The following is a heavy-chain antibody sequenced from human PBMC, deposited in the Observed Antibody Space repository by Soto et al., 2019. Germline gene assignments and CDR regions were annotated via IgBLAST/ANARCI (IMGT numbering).Heavy chain of an antibody. D-gene: IGHD6-13*01. Sequence: GGSLRLSCAASGFTFSSYAMSWVRQAPGKGLEWVSAISGSGGSTYYADSVKGRFTISRDNSKNTLYLQMNSLRAEDTAVYYCAKDMYSSSWYPPTCVDYWGQGTLVTVSS. CDR2: ISGSGGST. CDR1: GFTFSSYA. CDR3: AKDMYSSSWYPPTCVDY. V-gene: IGHV3-23*01. J-gene: IGHJ4*02.